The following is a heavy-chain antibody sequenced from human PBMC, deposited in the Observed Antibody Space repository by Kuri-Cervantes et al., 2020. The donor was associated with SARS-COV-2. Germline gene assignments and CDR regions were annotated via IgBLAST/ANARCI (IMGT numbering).Heavy chain of an antibody. J-gene: IGHJ4*02. CDR3: AKGGLYYYDSSGYLDY. CDR2: VSWNGSRT. D-gene: IGHD3-22*01. Sequence: GGSLRLSCVASGFTFSNSDMNWVRQAPGKGLEWVSGVSWNGSRTHYADSVKGRFIISRDNSKNTLYLQMNSLRAEDTAVYYCAKGGLYYYDSSGYLDYWGQGTLVTVSS. CDR1: GFTFSNSD. V-gene: IGHV3-19*01.